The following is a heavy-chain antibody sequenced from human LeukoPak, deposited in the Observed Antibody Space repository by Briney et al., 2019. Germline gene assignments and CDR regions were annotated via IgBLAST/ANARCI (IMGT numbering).Heavy chain of an antibody. D-gene: IGHD2-2*01. CDR2: ISGSISGTGGST. V-gene: IGHV3-23*01. CDR3: AKGLRQLHDYFDY. J-gene: IGHJ4*02. CDR1: GFTFSSYA. Sequence: GGSLRLSCAASGFTFSSYAMSWVRQAPGRGLEWVSAISGSISGTGGSTYYADSVKGRFTISRDNSKNTLYLQMNSLRAEDTAVYYCAKGLRQLHDYFDYRGQGTLVTVSS.